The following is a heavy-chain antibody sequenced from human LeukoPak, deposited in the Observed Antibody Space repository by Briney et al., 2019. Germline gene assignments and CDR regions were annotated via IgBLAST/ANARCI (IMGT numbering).Heavy chain of an antibody. CDR2: IYYSGST. CDR1: GGSISSSSYY. CDR3: ARHANWNYYFDY. D-gene: IGHD1-7*01. V-gene: IGHV4-39*01. Sequence: SETLSLTCTVSGGSISSSSYYWGWIRQPPGKGLEWLGSIYYSGSTYYNPSLKSRVTISVDTSKNQFSLKLSSVTAADTAVYYCARHANWNYYFDYWGQGTLVTVSS. J-gene: IGHJ4*02.